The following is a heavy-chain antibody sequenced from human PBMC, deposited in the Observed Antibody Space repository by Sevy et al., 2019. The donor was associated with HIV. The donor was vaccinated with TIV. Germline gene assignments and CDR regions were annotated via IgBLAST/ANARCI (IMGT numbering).Heavy chain of an antibody. V-gene: IGHV4-34*01. J-gene: IGHJ5*02. CDR1: GGSFSGYY. CDR2: LNQSGST. D-gene: IGHD6-13*01. CDR3: ATGIAAGSTSNWFDP. Sequence: SETLSLSCAVYGGSFSGYYWSWIRRPPGKGLEWIGELNQSGSTNDNPSLKSRVTISVDTSKNQFSLKLSSVTAADTAVYYCATGIAAGSTSNWFDPWVQGTLVTVSS.